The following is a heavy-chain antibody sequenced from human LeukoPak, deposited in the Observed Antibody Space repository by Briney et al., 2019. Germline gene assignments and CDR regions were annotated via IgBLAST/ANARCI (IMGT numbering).Heavy chain of an antibody. CDR1: GVSFSGYY. D-gene: IGHD3-9*01. CDR2: INHIGST. J-gene: IGHJ4*02. V-gene: IGHV4-34*01. CDR3: ARSPGYYPLDY. Sequence: SETLSLTCAVYGVSFSGYYWSWIRQPPGKGLEWVGEINHIGSTNYNPSLKSRVTISVDTSKNQFSLKLSSVTAADTAVYYCARSPGYYPLDYWGEGTLLTVSS.